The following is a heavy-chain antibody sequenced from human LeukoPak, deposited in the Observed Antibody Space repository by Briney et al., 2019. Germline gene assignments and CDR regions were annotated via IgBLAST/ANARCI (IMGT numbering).Heavy chain of an antibody. V-gene: IGHV3-23*01. D-gene: IGHD1-14*01. Sequence: GGSLRLSCAASGFTFTSSAMSWVRQAPGTGLEWVSAISGSGHSTDYADSVKGRFTVSRDNSKNTLYLQMNSLRAADTALYYCAKPAKTDYADYWGRGTLVTVSS. CDR3: AKPAKTDYADY. J-gene: IGHJ4*02. CDR1: GFTFTSSA. CDR2: ISGSGHST.